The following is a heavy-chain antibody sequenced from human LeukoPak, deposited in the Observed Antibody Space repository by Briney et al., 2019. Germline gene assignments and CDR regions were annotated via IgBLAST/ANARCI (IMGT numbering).Heavy chain of an antibody. D-gene: IGHD1-26*01. Sequence: GASVKVSCKASGGTFSSYAISWVRQAPGQGLEWMGGIIPIFGTANYAQKFQGRVTITADESTSTAYMELSSLRSEDTAVYYCARDGGGATSYYFDYWGQGTLVTVSS. J-gene: IGHJ4*02. CDR1: GGTFSSYA. CDR2: IIPIFGTA. V-gene: IGHV1-69*13. CDR3: ARDGGGATSYYFDY.